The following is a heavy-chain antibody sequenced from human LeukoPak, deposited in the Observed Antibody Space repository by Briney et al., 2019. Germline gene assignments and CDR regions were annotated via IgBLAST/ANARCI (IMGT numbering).Heavy chain of an antibody. CDR2: VYSSGST. D-gene: IGHD6-19*01. J-gene: IGHJ4*02. Sequence: PSETLSLTCTVSGGSITSGSYYWSWIRQPAGKGLEWIGRVYSSGSTNYNPSLKSRVTISVDTSKNQFSLKLSSVTAADTAVYYCARINSAVAAYFDYWGQGTLVTVSS. V-gene: IGHV4-61*02. CDR3: ARINSAVAAYFDY. CDR1: GGSITSGSYY.